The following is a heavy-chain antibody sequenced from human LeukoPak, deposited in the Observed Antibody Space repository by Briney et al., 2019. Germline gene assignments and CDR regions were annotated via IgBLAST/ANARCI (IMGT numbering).Heavy chain of an antibody. CDR1: GYSFSTHW. CDR2: MYPRDSDI. CDR3: ANAMVRGVMDY. J-gene: IGHJ4*02. D-gene: IGHD3-10*01. Sequence: GESLKISCKGSGYSFSTHWIGWVRQMPGKGLDWMGIMYPRDSDIRYSPSFQGQVTISADKSISTAYLQWSSLKASDTAMYYCANAMVRGVMDYWGQGTLVTVSS. V-gene: IGHV5-51*01.